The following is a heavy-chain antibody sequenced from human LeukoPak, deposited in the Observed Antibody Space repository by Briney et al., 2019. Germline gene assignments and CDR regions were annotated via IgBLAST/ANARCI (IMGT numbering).Heavy chain of an antibody. CDR1: GYSISSGYY. CDR2: IYYSGST. CDR3: ARRPSVYGVVIKYYFDY. Sequence: PSETLSLTCAVSGYSISSGYYWGWIRQPPGKGLEWIGSIYYSGSTYYNPSLKSRVTISVDTSKNQFSLKLSSVTAADTAVYYCARRPSVYGVVIKYYFDYWGQGTLVTVSS. J-gene: IGHJ4*02. V-gene: IGHV4-38-2*01. D-gene: IGHD3-3*01.